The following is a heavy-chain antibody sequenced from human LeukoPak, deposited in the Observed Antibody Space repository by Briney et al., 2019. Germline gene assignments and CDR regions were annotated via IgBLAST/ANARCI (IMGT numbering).Heavy chain of an antibody. Sequence: SETLSLTCAVYGGSFSGYYWSWIRQPPGKGLEWIGDIYYTGSTYYSPSLRSRVTMSVHTSENQFSLRLNSVTAVDTAVYYCARRWGNIVGVTYEYWGQGTLVTVSS. J-gene: IGHJ4*02. V-gene: IGHV4-34*01. CDR2: IYYTGST. CDR1: GGSFSGYY. D-gene: IGHD3-16*01. CDR3: ARRWGNIVGVTYEY.